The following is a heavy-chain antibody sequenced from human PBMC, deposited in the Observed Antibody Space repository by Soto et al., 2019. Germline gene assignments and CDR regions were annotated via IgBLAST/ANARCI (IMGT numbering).Heavy chain of an antibody. CDR2: INPSGGST. CDR3: AREAFGDSGPGY. V-gene: IGHV1-46*01. CDR1: GYTATTSY. J-gene: IGHJ4*02. D-gene: IGHD4-17*01. Sequence: QVQLLQSGAEVKEPGAAVKVSCEGSGYTATTSYIHWVRQAPGQGLEWMGIINPSGGSTSYAQKFQGRVTMTTDTSTSTVYLEISSLRSEHAAVYYCAREAFGDSGPGYWGQGTLVTVSS.